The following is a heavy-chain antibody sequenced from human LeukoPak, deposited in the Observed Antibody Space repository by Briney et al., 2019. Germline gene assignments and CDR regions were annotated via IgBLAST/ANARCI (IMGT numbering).Heavy chain of an antibody. CDR1: GFTLSTYE. J-gene: IGHJ4*02. Sequence: PGGSLRLSCAASGFTLSTYEMNWVRQAPGKGLQWISFIYGGGNTLYADSVMGRFSISRDNSKSTLYLQMSSLRVEDTAVYYCATGGRSGMAFDFWGQGTLVTVSS. CDR2: IYGGGNT. V-gene: IGHV3-53*01. D-gene: IGHD5-24*01. CDR3: ATGGRSGMAFDF.